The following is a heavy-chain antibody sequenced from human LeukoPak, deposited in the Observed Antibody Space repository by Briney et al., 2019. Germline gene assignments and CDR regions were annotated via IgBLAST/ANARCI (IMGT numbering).Heavy chain of an antibody. V-gene: IGHV1-8*03. CDR3: ARETTTNDGVFDY. J-gene: IGHJ4*02. Sequence: ASVKVSCKASGYTFSRHDINWVRQATGQGLEWMGWMNPKNGNTGYAQTFQDRVTFTRDTSISTAYMELNNLTSDDTAVYYCARETTTNDGVFDYWGQGTLVTVSS. CDR1: GYTFSRHD. D-gene: IGHD4-11*01. CDR2: MNPKNGNT.